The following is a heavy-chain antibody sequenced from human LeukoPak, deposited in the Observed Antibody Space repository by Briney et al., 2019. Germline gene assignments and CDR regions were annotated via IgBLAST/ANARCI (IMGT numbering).Heavy chain of an antibody. J-gene: IGHJ5*02. CDR3: ARDPVGYCSGGSCWTRGWFDP. CDR2: TYYRSKWYN. CDR1: GDSVPSNSAA. Sequence: SQTLSLTCAISGDSVPSNSAAWNWIRQSPSRGLEWLGRTYYRSKWYNDYAVSVKSRITINPDTSKNQFSLQLNSVTPEDTAVYYCARDPVGYCSGGSCWTRGWFDPWGQGTLVTVSS. V-gene: IGHV6-1*01. D-gene: IGHD2-15*01.